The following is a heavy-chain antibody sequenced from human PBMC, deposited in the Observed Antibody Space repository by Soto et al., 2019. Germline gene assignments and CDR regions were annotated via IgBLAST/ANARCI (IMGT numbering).Heavy chain of an antibody. D-gene: IGHD6-19*01. Sequence: PSETLSLTCTVSGGSISSGHYYWSWIRQHPGKGLEWIGYISPSGSTYFNPSLKSRVSISRDTSKNQFSLKLTSVTAADTAVYYGARGDSSGCDYWGQGTLVAVSS. CDR3: ARGDSSGCDY. CDR1: GGSISSGHYY. V-gene: IGHV4-31*03. CDR2: ISPSGST. J-gene: IGHJ4*02.